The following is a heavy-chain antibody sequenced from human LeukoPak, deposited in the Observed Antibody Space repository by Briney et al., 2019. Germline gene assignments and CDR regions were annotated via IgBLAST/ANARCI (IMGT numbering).Heavy chain of an antibody. CDR1: GGSISSGDYY. J-gene: IGHJ4*02. D-gene: IGHD2-8*01. CDR3: ARGLIDCTNGVCYSEYFDY. CDR2: IYYSGST. Sequence: PSQTLSLTCTVSGGSISSGDYYWSWIRQPPGKGLEWIGYIYYSGSTYYNPSLKSRVTISVDTSKNQFSLKLSSVTAADTAVYHCARGLIDCTNGVCYSEYFDYWGQGTLVTVSS. V-gene: IGHV4-30-4*08.